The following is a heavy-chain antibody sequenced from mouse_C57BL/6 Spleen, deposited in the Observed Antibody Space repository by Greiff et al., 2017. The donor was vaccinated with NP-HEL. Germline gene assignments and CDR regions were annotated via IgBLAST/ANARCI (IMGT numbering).Heavy chain of an antibody. CDR1: GFTFSDYY. J-gene: IGHJ1*03. V-gene: IGHV5-12*01. D-gene: IGHD1-1*01. CDR2: ISNGGGST. CDR3: ARGGTTVVPYWYFDV. Sequence: EVMLVESGGGLVQPGGSLKLSCAASGFTFSDYYMYWVRQTPEKRLEWVAYISNGGGSTYYPDTVKGRFTISRDNAKNTLYLQMSRLKSEDTAMYYCARGGTTVVPYWYFDVWGTGTTVTVSS.